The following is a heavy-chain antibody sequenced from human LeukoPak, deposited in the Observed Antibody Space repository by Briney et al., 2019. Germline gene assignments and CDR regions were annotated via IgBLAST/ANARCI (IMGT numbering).Heavy chain of an antibody. V-gene: IGHV1-24*01. CDR1: GYTLTELS. J-gene: IGHJ5*02. Sequence: ASVKVSCKVSGYTLTELSMHWVRQPPGKGLEWMGGFDPENGETIYAQMFQGRVTMTEDTSTDTAYIELSSLRSEDTAVYYCATGRYGDGWFDPWGQGTLVTVSS. D-gene: IGHD4-17*01. CDR3: ATGRYGDGWFDP. CDR2: FDPENGET.